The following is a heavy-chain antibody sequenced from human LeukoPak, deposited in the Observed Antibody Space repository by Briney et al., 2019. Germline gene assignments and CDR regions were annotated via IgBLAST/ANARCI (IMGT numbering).Heavy chain of an antibody. V-gene: IGHV3-48*03. J-gene: IGHJ6*04. CDR3: ARGQYSSGWYEEDDYYYGMDV. D-gene: IGHD6-19*01. Sequence: PGGPLRLSCAASGFTFSSYEMNWVRQAPGKGLEWVSYISSSGSTIYYADSVKGRFTISRDNAKNSLYLQMNSLRAEDTAVYYCARGQYSSGWYEEDDYYYGMDVWGKGTTVTVSS. CDR1: GFTFSSYE. CDR2: ISSSGSTI.